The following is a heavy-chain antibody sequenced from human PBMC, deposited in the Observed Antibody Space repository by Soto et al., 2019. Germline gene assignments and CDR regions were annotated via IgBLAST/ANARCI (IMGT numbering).Heavy chain of an antibody. J-gene: IGHJ6*01. CDR1: GGSISSYY. D-gene: IGHD3-16*02. Sequence: SETLSLTCTVSGGSISSYYWSWIRQPAGKGLEWIGRSYTSGSTNYNPALKSRVTMSVDTSKNQFSLKLSSVTAADPAVYYCARDRGITFGGVIVIPPHYYYGMDVWGKGPRSPSPQ. CDR3: ARDRGITFGGVIVIPPHYYYGMDV. CDR2: SYTSGST. V-gene: IGHV4-4*07.